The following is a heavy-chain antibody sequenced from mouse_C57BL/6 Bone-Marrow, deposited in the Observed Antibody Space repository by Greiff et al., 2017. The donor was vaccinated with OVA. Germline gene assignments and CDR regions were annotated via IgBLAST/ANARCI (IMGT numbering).Heavy chain of an antibody. V-gene: IGHV7-3*01. J-gene: IGHJ4*01. Sequence: EVKLMESGGGLVQPGGSLSLSCAASGFTFTDYYMSWVRQPPGKALEWLGFIRNKANGYTTEYSASVKGRFTISRDNSQSILYLQMNALRAEDSATYYCARSYYYGSRGYAMDYWGQGTSVTVSS. CDR2: IRNKANGYTT. D-gene: IGHD1-1*01. CDR3: ARSYYYGSRGYAMDY. CDR1: GFTFTDYY.